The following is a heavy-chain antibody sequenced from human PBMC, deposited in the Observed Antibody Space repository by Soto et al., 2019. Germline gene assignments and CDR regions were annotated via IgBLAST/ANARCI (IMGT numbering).Heavy chain of an antibody. CDR1: GFTFSSYW. CDR2: IKQDGSEK. V-gene: IGHV3-7*01. Sequence: GVSLRLSCAASGFTFSSYWMSWVRQAPGKGLEWVANIKQDGSEKYYVDSVKGRFTISRDNAKNSLYLQMNSLRAEDTAVFYCSGGSPGYYYAMDVWGQGTTVTVSS. D-gene: IGHD2-15*01. CDR3: SGGSPGYYYAMDV. J-gene: IGHJ6*02.